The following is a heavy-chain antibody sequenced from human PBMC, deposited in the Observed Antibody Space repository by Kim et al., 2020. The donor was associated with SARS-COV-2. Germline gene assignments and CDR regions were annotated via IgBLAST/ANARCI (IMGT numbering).Heavy chain of an antibody. CDR2: INHSGST. CDR3: ARGPRRLDY. CDR1: GGSFSGYY. V-gene: IGHV4-34*01. J-gene: IGHJ4*02. Sequence: SETLSLTCAVYGGSFSGYYWSWIRQPPGKGLEWIGEINHSGSTNYNPSLKSRVTISVDTSKNQFSLKLSSVTAADTAVYYCARGPRRLDYWGQGTLVTVSS.